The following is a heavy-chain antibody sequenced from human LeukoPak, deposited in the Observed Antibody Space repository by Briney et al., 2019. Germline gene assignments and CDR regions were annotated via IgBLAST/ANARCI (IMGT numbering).Heavy chain of an antibody. CDR3: ARCLKKRNGWTSDH. J-gene: IGHJ1*01. V-gene: IGHV5-51*01. Sequence: GGPLQISSKGSGYSFTIYWIGWVRRVPGKGVEWKGIIYPGDSDTRYSPSFQVQVTISAYRSINTASLQLTSREASDAGKSCGARCLKKRNGWTSDHRGQGTLVTVSS. D-gene: IGHD6-19*01. CDR1: GYSFTIYW. CDR2: IYPGDSDT.